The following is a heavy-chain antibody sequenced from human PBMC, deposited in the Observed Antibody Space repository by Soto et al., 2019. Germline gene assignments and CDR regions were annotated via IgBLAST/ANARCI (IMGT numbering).Heavy chain of an antibody. V-gene: IGHV4-31*03. J-gene: IGHJ6*02. Sequence: QVQLQESGPGLVKPSQTLSLTCTVSGGSIRSGGYYWSWIRQHPGKGLEWVGYIYYSGNTYYNPSLKSRVTLSVDTSKNQFSLKLNSVTAADTAVYYCARYGAVVPPLDYNGMDVWGQGTTVTVSS. CDR3: ARYGAVVPPLDYNGMDV. D-gene: IGHD2-2*01. CDR2: IYYSGNT. CDR1: GGSIRSGGYY.